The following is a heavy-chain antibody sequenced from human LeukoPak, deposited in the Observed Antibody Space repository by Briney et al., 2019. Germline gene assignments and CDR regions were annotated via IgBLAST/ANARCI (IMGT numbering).Heavy chain of an antibody. D-gene: IGHD4-17*01. CDR3: ARDLSYGHQNPFDY. CDR1: GFTFSSYS. CDR2: ISSSSSTI. V-gene: IGHV3-48*02. J-gene: IGHJ4*02. Sequence: GGSLRLSCAASGFTFSSYSMNWVRQAPGKGVEWVSYISSSSSTIYYADSVKGRFTISRDNAKNSLYLQINRLRDEDRAVYYCARDLSYGHQNPFDYWGQGTLVTVSS.